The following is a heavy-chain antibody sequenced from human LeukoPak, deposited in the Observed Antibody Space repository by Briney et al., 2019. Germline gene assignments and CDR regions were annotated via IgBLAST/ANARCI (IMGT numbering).Heavy chain of an antibody. CDR2: ISSSGSTI. CDR1: GFIFSSYE. D-gene: IGHD3-22*01. Sequence: GGSLRLSWAASGFIFSSYEMNWVRQAPGKGLEWVSYISSSGSTIYYADSVKGRFTISRDNAKNSLYLQMNSLRAEDTALYHCARSYYYDSSGYFDYWGQGTLVTVSS. CDR3: ARSYYYDSSGYFDY. J-gene: IGHJ4*02. V-gene: IGHV3-48*03.